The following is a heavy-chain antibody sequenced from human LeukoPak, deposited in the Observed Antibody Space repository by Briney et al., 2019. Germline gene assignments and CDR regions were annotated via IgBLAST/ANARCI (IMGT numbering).Heavy chain of an antibody. Sequence: PGGSLRLSCAASGFTLSSHSMNWVRQAPGKGLEWVSSISSSSSYIYYTDSVKGRFTISRDNARNSLYLQMNSLRAEDTAVYYCARGISGYDYRFDFWGQGTLVTVS. V-gene: IGHV3-21*01. J-gene: IGHJ4*02. CDR2: ISSSSSYI. D-gene: IGHD5-12*01. CDR3: ARGISGYDYRFDF. CDR1: GFTLSSHS.